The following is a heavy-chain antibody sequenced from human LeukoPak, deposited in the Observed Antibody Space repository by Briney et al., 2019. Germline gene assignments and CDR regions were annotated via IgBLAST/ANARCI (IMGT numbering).Heavy chain of an antibody. Sequence: SQTLSLTCTVSGGSISSGGYYWSWIRPHPGKGLEWIGYIYYSGSTYYNPSLKSRVTISVDTSKNQFSLKLRSVTAADTAVYYCARVYDFWSGYYSFDYWGQGTLVTVSS. CDR1: GGSISSGGYY. V-gene: IGHV4-31*03. CDR3: ARVYDFWSGYYSFDY. J-gene: IGHJ4*02. D-gene: IGHD3-3*01. CDR2: IYYSGST.